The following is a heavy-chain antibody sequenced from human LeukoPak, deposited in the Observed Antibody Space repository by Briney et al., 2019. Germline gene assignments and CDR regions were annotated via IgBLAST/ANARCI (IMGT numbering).Heavy chain of an antibody. J-gene: IGHJ4*02. Sequence: ETLSLTCTVSGGSISSYYWSWIRQSPGKGLEWIGYVYYIGSTNYNPSLKSRVTISVDTSKNQFSLKLSSVTAAYTAVYYCARHQYAYYYFDYWGRGTLVTVSS. V-gene: IGHV4-59*08. CDR2: VYYIGST. CDR3: ARHQYAYYYFDY. D-gene: IGHD3-16*01. CDR1: GGSISSYY.